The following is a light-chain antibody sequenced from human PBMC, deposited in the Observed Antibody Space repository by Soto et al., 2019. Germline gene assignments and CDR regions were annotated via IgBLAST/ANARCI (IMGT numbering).Light chain of an antibody. CDR3: QQHSNSPPT. CDR2: DAS. Sequence: IVLTQSRTTLSLSPGKRATLSCRASQSVSSYLAWYQQKPGQPPRLLIYDASTRATGIPARFSGSGSGTDFTLTITRLEPEDFEVYYCQQHSNSPPTFGQGTKVDIK. J-gene: IGKJ1*01. V-gene: IGKV3-11*01. CDR1: QSVSSY.